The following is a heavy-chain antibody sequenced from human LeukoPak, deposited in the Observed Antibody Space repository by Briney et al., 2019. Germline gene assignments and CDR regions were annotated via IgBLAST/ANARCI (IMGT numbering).Heavy chain of an antibody. CDR1: GGSFSGYY. CDR3: ARAYYYDSSGYYYGHEKCDY. Sequence: SETLSLTCAVYGGSFSGYYWSWIRQPPGKGLEWIGEINHSGSTNYNPSLKSRVTKSVDTSKNQLPLRITSVTAANTGVYYCARAYYYDSSGYYYGHEKCDYGGQGILVTVSS. D-gene: IGHD3-22*01. V-gene: IGHV4-34*01. CDR2: INHSGST. J-gene: IGHJ4*02.